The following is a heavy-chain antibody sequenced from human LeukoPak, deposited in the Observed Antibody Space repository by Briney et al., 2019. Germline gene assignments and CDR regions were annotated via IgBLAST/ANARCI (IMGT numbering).Heavy chain of an antibody. V-gene: IGHV3-74*01. CDR2: INTDGSST. Sequence: PGGSLRLSCAASGFTFSSYWMHWVRQAPGKGLVWVSRINTDGSSTSYADSVKGRFTISRDNAKNTLYLQMNSLRAEDTAVYYCAKVLYGGSPAEYFQHWGQGTLVTVSS. J-gene: IGHJ1*01. D-gene: IGHD4-23*01. CDR3: AKVLYGGSPAEYFQH. CDR1: GFTFSSYW.